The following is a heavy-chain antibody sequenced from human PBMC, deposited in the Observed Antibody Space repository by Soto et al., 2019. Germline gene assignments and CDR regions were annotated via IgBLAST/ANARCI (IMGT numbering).Heavy chain of an antibody. J-gene: IGHJ4*02. Sequence: QVQLVESGGGVVQPGRSLRLSCAASGFTFSSYGMHWVRQAPGKGLEWVAVISYDGSNKYYADSVKGRFTISRDNSENTLYLQMNSLRAEDTAVYYCANPHDYGDFFRFDYWGQGTLVTVSS. CDR1: GFTFSSYG. CDR3: ANPHDYGDFFRFDY. CDR2: ISYDGSNK. V-gene: IGHV3-30*18. D-gene: IGHD4-17*01.